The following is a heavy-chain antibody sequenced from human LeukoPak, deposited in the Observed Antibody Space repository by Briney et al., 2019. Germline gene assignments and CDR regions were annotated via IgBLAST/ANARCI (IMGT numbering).Heavy chain of an antibody. D-gene: IGHD5-24*01. CDR1: GGSISSYY. J-gene: IGHJ1*01. Sequence: SETLSLTCTVSGGSISSYYWSWIRQPPGKGLEWIGYIYYSGSTNYNPSLKSRVTISVDTSKNQFSLKLSSVTAADTAVYYCARQGEGWPGYFQHWGQGTLVTVSS. V-gene: IGHV4-59*08. CDR3: ARQGEGWPGYFQH. CDR2: IYYSGST.